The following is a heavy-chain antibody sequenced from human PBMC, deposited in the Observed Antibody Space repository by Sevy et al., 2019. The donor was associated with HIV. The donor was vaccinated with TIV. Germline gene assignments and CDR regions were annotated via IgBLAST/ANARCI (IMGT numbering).Heavy chain of an antibody. J-gene: IGHJ6*03. CDR3: ARASGFEHYYYYYMDV. D-gene: IGHD6-25*01. CDR1: VFTFSSYA. CDR2: ISYDGSNK. Sequence: GGSLRLSCAASVFTFSSYAMHWVRQAPGKGLEWVAVISYDGSNKYYADSVKGRFTISRDNSKNTLYLQMNSLRAEDTAVYYCARASGFEHYYYYYMDVWGKGTTVTVSS. V-gene: IGHV3-30-3*01.